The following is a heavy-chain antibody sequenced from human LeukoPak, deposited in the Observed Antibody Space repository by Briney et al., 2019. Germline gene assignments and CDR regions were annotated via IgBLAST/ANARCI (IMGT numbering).Heavy chain of an antibody. D-gene: IGHD1-1*01. CDR2: IKSDGSDT. V-gene: IGHV3-74*01. CDR1: GFTFSTYW. Sequence: PGGSLRLSCAASGFTFSTYWMHWVRQAPGEGLVWVSRIKSDGSDTSYADSVKGRFTISRDNAKNSLYLQMNNLRVDDTALYYCAREIVGYDAFDIWGQGTMVTVSS. J-gene: IGHJ3*02. CDR3: AREIVGYDAFDI.